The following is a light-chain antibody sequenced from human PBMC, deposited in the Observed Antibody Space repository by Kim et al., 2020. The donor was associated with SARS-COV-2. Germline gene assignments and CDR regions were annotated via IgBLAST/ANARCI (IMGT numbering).Light chain of an antibody. J-gene: IGLJ2*01. V-gene: IGLV3-21*01. Sequence: KSVHWYRQRPGQAPILVIHYDHDRPSGISERISASNSGDSATLTISGVEAGDEADYYCQVWDNDSAHRVFGGGTQLTVL. CDR3: QVWDNDSAHRV. CDR2: YDH. CDR1: KS.